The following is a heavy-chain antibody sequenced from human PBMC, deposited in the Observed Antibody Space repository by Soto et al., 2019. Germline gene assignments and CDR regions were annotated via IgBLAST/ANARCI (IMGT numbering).Heavy chain of an antibody. CDR2: ISWDGGST. D-gene: IGHD3-3*01. Sequence: PGGSMRLSFAASGFTFDDYTMHWVRQAPGKGLEWVSLISWDGGSTYYADSVKGRFTISRDNSKNSLYLQMNSLRTEDTALYYCAKGPTGFWSGAIDYWGQGTLVTVSS. CDR3: AKGPTGFWSGAIDY. J-gene: IGHJ4*02. V-gene: IGHV3-43*01. CDR1: GFTFDDYT.